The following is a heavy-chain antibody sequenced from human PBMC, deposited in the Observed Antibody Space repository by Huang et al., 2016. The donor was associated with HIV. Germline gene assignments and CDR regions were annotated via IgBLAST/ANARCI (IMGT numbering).Heavy chain of an antibody. CDR2: IDHTRGAK. J-gene: IGHJ4*02. V-gene: IGHV1-2*06. Sequence: QVQLVQSGAEVKRPGASVKVSFKASGYSFTGHFIHWVRQAPGQGLEGMGRIDHTRGAKNWASRFKGRVSMTRDKSIGTAYMELSGLRSDDTAVFFCAREAWASGVAHYFDYWGPGTLVTVSS. CDR1: GYSFTGHF. D-gene: IGHD3-10*01. CDR3: AREAWASGVAHYFDY.